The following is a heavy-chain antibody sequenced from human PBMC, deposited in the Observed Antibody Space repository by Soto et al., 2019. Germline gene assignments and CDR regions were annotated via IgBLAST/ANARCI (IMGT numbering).Heavy chain of an antibody. CDR1: GYSISSCYF. Sequence: SETLSLSCTVSGYSISSCYFWAWIRQPPGKVLEWIGNIYHTGSAYYITSLKSRVTMSVDTSNNQFSLKLSSVTAADTAIYYCAREATLAPSWFDPWGQATLITASS. J-gene: IGHJ5*02. CDR2: IYHTGSA. CDR3: AREATLAPSWFDP. V-gene: IGHV4-38-2*02. D-gene: IGHD3-16*01.